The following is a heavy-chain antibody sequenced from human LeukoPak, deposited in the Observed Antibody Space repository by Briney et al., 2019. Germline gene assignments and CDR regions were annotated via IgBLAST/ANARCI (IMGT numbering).Heavy chain of an antibody. Sequence: GGSLRLSCAASGFTFSSYAMSWVRQAPGKGLEWVSAISGSGGRIYYGASVKGRFTISRDNAKNSLYLQMNSLRAEDTAVYFCARGNHYYYYYMDVWGKGTTVTVSS. CDR2: ISGSGGRI. CDR1: GFTFSSYA. D-gene: IGHD1-14*01. J-gene: IGHJ6*03. V-gene: IGHV3-23*01. CDR3: ARGNHYYYYYMDV.